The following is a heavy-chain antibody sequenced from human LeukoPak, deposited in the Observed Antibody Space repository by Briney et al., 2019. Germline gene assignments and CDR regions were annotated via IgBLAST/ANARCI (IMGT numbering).Heavy chain of an antibody. CDR2: IYYSGST. CDR1: GGFISSYY. J-gene: IGHJ4*02. D-gene: IGHD3-22*01. V-gene: IGHV4-59*08. CDR3: ARGASAYYDSSGYPTSYFDY. Sequence: SETLSLTCTVSGGFISSYYWSWIRQPPGKGLEWIGYIYYSGSTNYNPSLKSRVTISVDTSKNQFSLKLSSVTAADTAVYYCARGASAYYDSSGYPTSYFDYWGQGTLVTVSS.